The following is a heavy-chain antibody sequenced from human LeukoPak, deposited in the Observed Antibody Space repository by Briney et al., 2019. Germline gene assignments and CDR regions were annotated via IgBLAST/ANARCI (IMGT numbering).Heavy chain of an antibody. J-gene: IGHJ6*02. CDR1: GYTFTSYG. Sequence: GASVKVSCKASGYTFTSYGISWVRQAPGQGLEWMGWISAYNGNTNYAQKLQGRVTMITDTSTSTAYMELRSLRSDDTAVYYCARDGEQQLVLRVPYYSYYGMDVWGQGTTVTVSS. V-gene: IGHV1-18*01. D-gene: IGHD6-13*01. CDR2: ISAYNGNT. CDR3: ARDGEQQLVLRVPYYSYYGMDV.